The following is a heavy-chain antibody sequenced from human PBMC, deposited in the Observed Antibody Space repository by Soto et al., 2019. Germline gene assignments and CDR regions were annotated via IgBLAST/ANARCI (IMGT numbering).Heavy chain of an antibody. J-gene: IGHJ5*02. D-gene: IGHD2-2*01. V-gene: IGHV3-21*01. CDR1: GFTFSSYS. CDR3: ARGDCSSTSCYYFDP. Sequence: GGSLILSWAASGFTFSSYSMNWVRQAPGKGLEWVSSISTSSSYISYADSVKGRFTISRDNAENSLYLQMNSLRAEDTAVYYCARGDCSSTSCYYFDPWGQGTLVTVSS. CDR2: ISTSSSYI.